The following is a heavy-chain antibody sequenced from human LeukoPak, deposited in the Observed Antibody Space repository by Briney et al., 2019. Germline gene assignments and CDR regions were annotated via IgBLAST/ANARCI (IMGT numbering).Heavy chain of an antibody. CDR3: ARVWLLHAFDI. V-gene: IGHV7-4-1*02. CDR2: INTNTGSP. Sequence: ASVRVSCKASGYTFTSYAMNWVRQAPGQGLEWMGWINTNTGSPTYAQGFTGRFVFSLDTSVSTAYLQISSLKAEDTAVYYCARVWLLHAFDIWGQGTMVTVSS. J-gene: IGHJ3*02. CDR1: GYTFTSYA. D-gene: IGHD6-19*01.